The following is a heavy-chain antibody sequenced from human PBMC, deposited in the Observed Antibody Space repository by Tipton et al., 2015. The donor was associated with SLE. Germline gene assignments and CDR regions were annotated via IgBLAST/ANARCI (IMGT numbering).Heavy chain of an antibody. J-gene: IGHJ2*01. D-gene: IGHD4-17*01. CDR3: ARWMGYGDYWYFDL. CDR1: GDSISSGSYY. CDR2: INHSGST. Sequence: TLSLTCTVSGDSISSGSYYWSWIRQPPGKGLEWIGEINHSGSTNYNPSLKSRVTISADTSKNHLSLKLSSVTAADTAVYYCARWMGYGDYWYFDLWGRGTLVTVSS. V-gene: IGHV4-39*07.